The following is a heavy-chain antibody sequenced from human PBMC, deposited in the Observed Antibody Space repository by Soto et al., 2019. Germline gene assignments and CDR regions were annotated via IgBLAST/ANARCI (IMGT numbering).Heavy chain of an antibody. CDR1: GFTLSSYA. V-gene: IGHV3-23*01. Sequence: EVQLLESGGGLVQPGGSLRLSCAASGFTLSSYAMNWFRQAPGKGLGWVSVISGSGDSRYYADSVKGRFTITRDNSTHTLYLQMNSMRAEDTAVYYCARRRSSWYFDYWGQGTLVTVSS. CDR2: ISGSGDSR. J-gene: IGHJ4*02. D-gene: IGHD6-13*01. CDR3: ARRRSSWYFDY.